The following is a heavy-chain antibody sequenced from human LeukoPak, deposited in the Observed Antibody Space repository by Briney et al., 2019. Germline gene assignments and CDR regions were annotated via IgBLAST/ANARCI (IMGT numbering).Heavy chain of an antibody. D-gene: IGHD3-3*01. J-gene: IGHJ4*02. CDR2: ISYDGSNK. Sequence: GGSLRLSCADSGCTFSSYAMQWVRQAPGKELEWVVVISYDGSNKYYADSVKGRFTISRDNSKNTLYLQMNSLRAEDTAVYYCARVMHDFWSGYRQYYLDYWGPGTLVTVSS. CDR3: ARVMHDFWSGYRQYYLDY. CDR1: GCTFSSYA. V-gene: IGHV3-30-3*01.